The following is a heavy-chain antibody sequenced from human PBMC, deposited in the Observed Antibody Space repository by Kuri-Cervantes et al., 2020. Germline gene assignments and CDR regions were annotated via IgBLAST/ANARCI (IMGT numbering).Heavy chain of an antibody. V-gene: IGHV3-7*01. D-gene: IGHD4-17*01. CDR3: ARGDDDYDYYYYYGMDV. CDR2: IKQDGSEK. CDR1: GFTFSSYW. J-gene: IGHJ6*02. Sequence: GGSLRLSCAASGFTFSSYWMSWVRQAPGKGLEWVANIKQDGSEKYYVDSVKGRFTISRDNAKNSLYLQMNSLRAEDTAVYYCARGDDDYDYYYYYGMDVWGQGTTVTRLL.